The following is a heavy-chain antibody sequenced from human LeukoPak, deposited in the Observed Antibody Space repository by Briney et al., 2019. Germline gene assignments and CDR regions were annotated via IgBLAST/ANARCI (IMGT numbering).Heavy chain of an antibody. Sequence: PGGSLRLSCAASGFTFSSYAMHWVRQAPGKGLEWVAVISYDGSNKYYADSVKGRFTISRDNSKNTLYLQMNSLRAEDTAVYYCAKDSQYSISWYSCDYWGQGTLVTVSS. V-gene: IGHV3-30-3*01. CDR1: GFTFSSYA. D-gene: IGHD6-13*01. J-gene: IGHJ4*02. CDR3: AKDSQYSISWYSCDY. CDR2: ISYDGSNK.